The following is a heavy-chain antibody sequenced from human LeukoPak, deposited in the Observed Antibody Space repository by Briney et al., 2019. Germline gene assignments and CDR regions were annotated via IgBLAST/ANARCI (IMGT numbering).Heavy chain of an antibody. CDR2: ISSSGSTI. CDR3: ARVSQQLTYFDY. J-gene: IGHJ4*02. CDR1: GFTFSSYE. V-gene: IGHV3-48*03. Sequence: GGSLRLSCAASGFTFSSYEMNWVRQAPGKGLERVSYISSSGSTIYYADSVKGRFTISRDNAKNSPYLQMNSLRAEDTAVYYCARVSQQLTYFDYWGQGTLVTVSS. D-gene: IGHD6-13*01.